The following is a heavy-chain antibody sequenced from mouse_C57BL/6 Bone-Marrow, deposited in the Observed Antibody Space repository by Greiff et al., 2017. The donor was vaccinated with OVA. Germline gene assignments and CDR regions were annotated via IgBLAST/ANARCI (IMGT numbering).Heavy chain of an antibody. V-gene: IGHV1-39*01. CDR2: INPNYGTT. Sequence: VQLQQSGPELVKPGASVKISCKASGYSFTDYNMNWVKQSNGKSLEWIGVINPNYGTTSYNQKFTSKATLTVDQSSSTAYMQLNSLTSEDSAVYCCAREEEDDYDYPLDYWGQGTTLTVSS. J-gene: IGHJ2*01. CDR3: AREEEDDYDYPLDY. CDR1: GYSFTDYN. D-gene: IGHD2-4*01.